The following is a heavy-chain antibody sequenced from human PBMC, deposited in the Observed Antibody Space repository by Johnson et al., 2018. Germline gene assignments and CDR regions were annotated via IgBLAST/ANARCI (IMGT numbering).Heavy chain of an antibody. V-gene: IGHV1-8*01. J-gene: IGHJ6*03. Sequence: QVQLQESGAEVKKPGASVKVSCKASGYTFTSYDINWVRQATGQGLEWMGWMNPNSGNTGYAQKFQGRGTMTRNTSISTAYMELSSLRSEDTAVYYCARHPPTMDTAMATAYYYYMDVWGKGTTVTVSS. CDR3: ARHPPTMDTAMATAYYYYMDV. D-gene: IGHD5-18*01. CDR2: MNPNSGNT. CDR1: GYTFTSYD.